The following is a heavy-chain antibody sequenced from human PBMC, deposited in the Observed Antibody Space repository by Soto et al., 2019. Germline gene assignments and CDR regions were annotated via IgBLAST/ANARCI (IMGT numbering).Heavy chain of an antibody. CDR3: ARPLMVRGVIIGAFDI. CDR2: INNDGSST. D-gene: IGHD3-10*01. J-gene: IGHJ3*02. Sequence: LRLSCAASGFTFSSYWMHWVRQAPGKGLVWVSRINNDGSSTSYADSVKGRFTISRDNARNTLYLQMNSLRVEDTAVYYCARPLMVRGVIIGAFDIWGQGTMVTVSS. V-gene: IGHV3-74*01. CDR1: GFTFSSYW.